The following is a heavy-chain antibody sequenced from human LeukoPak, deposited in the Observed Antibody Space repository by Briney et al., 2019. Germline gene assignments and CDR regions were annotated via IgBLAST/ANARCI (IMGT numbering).Heavy chain of an antibody. V-gene: IGHV1-18*01. CDR3: ARDLGIAAAGTVSDY. J-gene: IGHJ4*02. CDR2: ISAYNGNT. D-gene: IGHD6-13*01. CDR1: GYTFTSYG. Sequence: ASVKVSCKASGYTFTSYGISWVRQAPGQGLEWMGWISAYNGNTNYAQKLQGRVTMTTDTSTSTAYMELRSLRSDDTAVYYCARDLGIAAAGTVSDYWGQGTLVTVSS.